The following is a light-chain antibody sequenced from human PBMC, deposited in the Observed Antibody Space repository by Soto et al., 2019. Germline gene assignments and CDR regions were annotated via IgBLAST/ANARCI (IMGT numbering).Light chain of an antibody. CDR3: QQYHNWPSLT. J-gene: IGKJ4*02. CDR1: QSININ. CDR2: GAS. V-gene: IGKV3D-15*01. Sequence: ETLMTQPPATLSASPGERVTLSCRASQSININLAWYQQKPGQAPRVLSYGASSRASGLPEEFSGSGSETDVSLSISRLVQDDFAFYYCQQYHNWPSLTVRGGTGVQIK.